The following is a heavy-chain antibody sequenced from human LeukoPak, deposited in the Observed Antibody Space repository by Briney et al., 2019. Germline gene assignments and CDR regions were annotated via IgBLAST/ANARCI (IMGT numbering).Heavy chain of an antibody. Sequence: ASVKVSCKASGGTFSSYAISWVRQAPGQGLEWMGWISAYNGNTNYAQKLQGRVTMTTDTSTSTAYMELRSLRSDDTAVYYCARDKWDSGSHGFDYWGQGTLVTVSS. V-gene: IGHV1-18*01. CDR1: GGTFSSYA. D-gene: IGHD1-26*01. CDR2: ISAYNGNT. CDR3: ARDKWDSGSHGFDY. J-gene: IGHJ4*02.